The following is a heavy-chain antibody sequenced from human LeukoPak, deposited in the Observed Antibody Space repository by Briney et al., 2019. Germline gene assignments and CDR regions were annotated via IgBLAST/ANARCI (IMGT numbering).Heavy chain of an antibody. J-gene: IGHJ6*02. CDR2: MNPNSGNT. V-gene: IGHV1-8*01. Sequence: GASVKVFCKASGYTFTSYDINWVRQATGQGLEWMGWMNPNSGNTGYAQKFQGRVTMTRNTSISTAYMELSSLRSEDTAVYCCARRVRTYYYYGMDVWGQGTTVTVSS. CDR3: ARRVRTYYYYGMDV. D-gene: IGHD3-10*02. CDR1: GYTFTSYD.